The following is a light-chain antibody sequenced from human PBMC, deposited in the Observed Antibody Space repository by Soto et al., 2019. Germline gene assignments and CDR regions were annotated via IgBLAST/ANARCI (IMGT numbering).Light chain of an antibody. Sequence: QSVLTQPPSVSGAPGQRVTISCTGSSSNIGAGYDVHWYQQLPGPAPKLLIYGNSNRPSGVPDRFSGSKSGTSASLAITGFQAEDEADYYCQSYDSSLSVFGGGTKLTVL. V-gene: IGLV1-40*01. J-gene: IGLJ2*01. CDR2: GNS. CDR1: SSNIGAGYD. CDR3: QSYDSSLSV.